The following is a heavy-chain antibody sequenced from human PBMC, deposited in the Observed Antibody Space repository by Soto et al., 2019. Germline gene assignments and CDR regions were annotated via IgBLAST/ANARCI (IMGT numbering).Heavy chain of an antibody. D-gene: IGHD6-13*01. J-gene: IGHJ4*02. CDR2: INPSGGST. CDR1: GYTFTSYY. V-gene: IGHV1-46*03. Sequence: QVQLVQSGAEVKKPGASVKVSCKASGYTFTSYYMHWVRQAPGQGLEWMGIINPSGGSTSYAQKFQGRVTMTRDTSTGTVYMELSSLRSEDTAVYYCARGGNLGIAAAGTEYWGQGTLVTVSS. CDR3: ARGGNLGIAAAGTEY.